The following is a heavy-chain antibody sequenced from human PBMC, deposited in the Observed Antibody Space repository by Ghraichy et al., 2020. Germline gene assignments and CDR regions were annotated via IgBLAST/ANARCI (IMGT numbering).Heavy chain of an antibody. V-gene: IGHV1-69*05. Sequence: SVKVSCKASGGTFSSYAISWVRQAPGQGLEWMGGIIPIFGTANYAQKFQGRVTITTDESTSTAYMELSSLRSEDTAVYYCALGQQLPQYYFDYWGQGTLVTVSS. J-gene: IGHJ4*02. CDR3: ALGQQLPQYYFDY. CDR2: IIPIFGTA. CDR1: GGTFSSYA. D-gene: IGHD6-13*01.